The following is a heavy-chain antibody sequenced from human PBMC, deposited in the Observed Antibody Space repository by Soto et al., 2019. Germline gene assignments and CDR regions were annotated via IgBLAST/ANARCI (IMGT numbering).Heavy chain of an antibody. CDR3: ARGGRGYSYGGWFDP. D-gene: IGHD5-18*01. Sequence: ASVKVSCKASGYTFTSYYMHWVRQAPGQGLEWMGIINPSGGSTNYNPSLKSRVTISVDTSKNQFSLKLSSVTAADTAVYYCARGGRGYSYGGWFDPWGQGTLVTVSS. CDR2: INPSGGST. CDR1: GYTFTSYY. V-gene: IGHV1-46*01. J-gene: IGHJ5*02.